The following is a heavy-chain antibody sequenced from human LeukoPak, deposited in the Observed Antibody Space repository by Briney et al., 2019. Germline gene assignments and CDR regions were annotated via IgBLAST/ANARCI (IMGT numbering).Heavy chain of an antibody. D-gene: IGHD1-1*01. Sequence: GGSLRVSCVGSGFIFSNFNMNWVRQAPGKGVEWVSSISSTGNYIHYADSVKGRFTISRDNAQKSLYLQMNSLRVEDSAVYYCARVSTGPVWGQGTLVTVSS. J-gene: IGHJ4*02. CDR1: GFIFSNFN. V-gene: IGHV3-21*01. CDR3: ARVSTGPV. CDR2: ISSTGNYI.